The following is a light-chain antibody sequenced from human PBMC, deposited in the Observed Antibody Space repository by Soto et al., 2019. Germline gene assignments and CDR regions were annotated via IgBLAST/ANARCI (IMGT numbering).Light chain of an antibody. J-gene: IGKJ1*01. V-gene: IGKV1-5*01. CDR3: QQYKSGTWT. CDR1: QSISTW. Sequence: DIQMTQSPSTLSASVGDRVTITCRASQSISTWLAWYQQKPGKAPKLLISDASSSESGVPSRFSGSGSGTEFTLTISSLQPDDFATYYCQQYKSGTWTFGQGTKVDIK. CDR2: DAS.